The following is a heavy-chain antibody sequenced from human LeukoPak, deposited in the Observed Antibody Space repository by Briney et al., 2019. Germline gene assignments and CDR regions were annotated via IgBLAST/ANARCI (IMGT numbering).Heavy chain of an antibody. D-gene: IGHD6-13*01. J-gene: IGHJ4*02. CDR2: INPNSGGT. V-gene: IGHV1-2*02. CDR3: ARTSSSWYNSFDY. Sequence: ASVKVSCKASGYTFTSYGISWVRQAPGQGLEWMGWINPNSGGTNYAQKFQGRVTMTRDTSISTAYMELSRLRSDDTAAYYCARTSSSWYNSFDYWGQGTLVTVSS. CDR1: GYTFTSYG.